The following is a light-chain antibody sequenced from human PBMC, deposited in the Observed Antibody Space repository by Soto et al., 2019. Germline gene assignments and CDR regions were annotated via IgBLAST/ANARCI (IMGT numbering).Light chain of an antibody. CDR3: QQYGSSPPYT. CDR2: GAS. CDR1: QSVSSSY. V-gene: IGKV3-20*01. Sequence: EIVLTQSPGTLSLSPGERATLSCRASQSVSSSYLAWYQQKPGQAPRLLIYGASIRATGIPDRLSGSGSGTDFTLTISRLEHEDFAVYYCQQYGSSPPYTFGQGTKLEIK. J-gene: IGKJ2*01.